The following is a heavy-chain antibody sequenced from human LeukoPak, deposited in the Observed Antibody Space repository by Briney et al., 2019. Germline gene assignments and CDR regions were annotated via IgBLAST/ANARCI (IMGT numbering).Heavy chain of an antibody. CDR2: ISYDGSNK. D-gene: IGHD6-13*01. J-gene: IGHJ5*02. Sequence: PGGSLRLSCAASGFTFSSYGMHWVRQAPGKGLEPLAVISYDGSNKYYADSVKGRFTISRDNSQNTLYLQMNSLRAEDTAVYYCAKDGPPNSSSWFPNWFDPWGQGTLVTVSS. CDR3: AKDGPPNSSSWFPNWFDP. CDR1: GFTFSSYG. V-gene: IGHV3-30*18.